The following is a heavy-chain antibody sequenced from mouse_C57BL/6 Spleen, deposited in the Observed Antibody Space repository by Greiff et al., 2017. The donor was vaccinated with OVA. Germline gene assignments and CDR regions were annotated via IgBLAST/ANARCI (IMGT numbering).Heavy chain of an antibody. V-gene: IGHV1-26*01. J-gene: IGHJ2*01. D-gene: IGHD3-1*01. CDR3: ARSGIDYFDY. Sequence: EVQLQQSGPELVKPGASVKISCKASGYTFTDYYMNWVKQSHGKSLEWIGDINPNNGGTSYNQKFKGKATLTVDKSSSTAYMELRSLTSEDSAVYYCARSGIDYFDYWGQGTTLTVSS. CDR2: INPNNGGT. CDR1: GYTFTDYY.